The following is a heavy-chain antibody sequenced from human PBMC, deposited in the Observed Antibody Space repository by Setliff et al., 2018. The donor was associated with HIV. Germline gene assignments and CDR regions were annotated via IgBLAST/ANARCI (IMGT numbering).Heavy chain of an antibody. Sequence: SETLSLTCTVSGGSISSYYWNWIRQPPGRGLEWIGYLNYSGSTNFNPSLRSRATISFDTSKNQFSLNLTPVTAADTAVYYCARAPFRGGSFGWLDPWGQGTLVTVSS. V-gene: IGHV4-59*12. D-gene: IGHD2-15*01. CDR3: ARAPFRGGSFGWLDP. CDR2: LNYSGST. J-gene: IGHJ5*02. CDR1: GGSISSYY.